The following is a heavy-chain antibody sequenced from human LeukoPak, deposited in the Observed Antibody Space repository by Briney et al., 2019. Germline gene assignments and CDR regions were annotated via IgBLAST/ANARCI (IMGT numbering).Heavy chain of an antibody. Sequence: GGSLRLSCAASGFTFSSYSVNWVRQAPGKGLEWVSSISSSSSYIYYADSVKGRFTISRDNAKNSLYLQMNSLRAEDTAVYYCARVPSTVTTRPDDYWGQGTLVTVSS. CDR3: ARVPSTVTTRPDDY. CDR1: GFTFSSYS. D-gene: IGHD4-17*01. CDR2: ISSSSSYI. J-gene: IGHJ4*02. V-gene: IGHV3-21*01.